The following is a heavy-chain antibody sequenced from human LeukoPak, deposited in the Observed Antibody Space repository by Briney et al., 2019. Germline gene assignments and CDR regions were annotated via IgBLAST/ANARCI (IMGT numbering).Heavy chain of an antibody. J-gene: IGHJ4*02. CDR3: SRERHDLWSGYHFDS. Sequence: SETLSLTCDVSGGSLNRYSWSWIRQPPGKGLEWIGYIYHSGSTKYNPSLMSRVTMSIDTSKNQFSLNLSSVTAADTAVYYCSRERHDLWSGYHFDSWGLGTLVIVSS. CDR1: GGSLNRYS. CDR2: IYHSGST. V-gene: IGHV4-59*01. D-gene: IGHD3-3*01.